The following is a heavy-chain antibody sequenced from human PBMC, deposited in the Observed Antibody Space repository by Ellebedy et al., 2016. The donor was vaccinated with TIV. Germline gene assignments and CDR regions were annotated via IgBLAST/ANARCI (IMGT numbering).Heavy chain of an antibody. J-gene: IGHJ6*02. D-gene: IGHD3-10*01. V-gene: IGHV5-51*01. Sequence: GESLKISXKGSGYSFTSYWIGWVRQMPGKGLEWMGIIYPGDSDTRYNPSFQGQVIMSADKSISIVYLQWNSLKASDTALYYCARLDRDHVGDGMDVWGHGTTVTVSS. CDR3: ARLDRDHVGDGMDV. CDR1: GYSFTSYW. CDR2: IYPGDSDT.